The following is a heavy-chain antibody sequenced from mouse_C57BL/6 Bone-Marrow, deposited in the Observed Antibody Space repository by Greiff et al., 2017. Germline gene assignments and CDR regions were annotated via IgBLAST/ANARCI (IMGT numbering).Heavy chain of an antibody. CDR3: ARSYDYDDYTMYY. CDR2: MHPNGGSP. CDR1: GYTFTNYW. V-gene: IGHV1-64*01. J-gene: IGHJ4*01. Sequence: QVQLQQPGVELVKPGASVKLSCKASGYTFTNYWMHWVKQRPGQGLEWIGMMHPNGGSPDYNEKFKSEATLSVDKSSRTAYMELSSLTSEDSAVYYCARSYDYDDYTMYYWGQGTAVTVSS. D-gene: IGHD2-4*01.